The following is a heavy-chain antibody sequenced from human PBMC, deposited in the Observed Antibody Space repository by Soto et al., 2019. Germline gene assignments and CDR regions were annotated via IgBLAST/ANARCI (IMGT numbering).Heavy chain of an antibody. Sequence: QVQLVESGGGVVQPGRSLRLSCAASGFTFSSYGMHWVRQAPGKGLEWVAVISYDGSNKYYADSVKGRFTISRDNSKNTLYLQMNSLRAEDTAVYYCAKELMWTTLGRVGNGGFDYWGQGTLVTVSS. CDR1: GFTFSSYG. V-gene: IGHV3-30*18. D-gene: IGHD4-17*01. CDR3: AKELMWTTLGRVGNGGFDY. CDR2: ISYDGSNK. J-gene: IGHJ4*02.